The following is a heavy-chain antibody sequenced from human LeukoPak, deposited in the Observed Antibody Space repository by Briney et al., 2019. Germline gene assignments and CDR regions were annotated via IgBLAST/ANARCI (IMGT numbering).Heavy chain of an antibody. CDR1: GYTFTGYY. CDR2: INPNSGGT. J-gene: IGHJ5*02. CDR3: ARDEGYMSSGWYLNWFDP. V-gene: IGHV1-2*02. Sequence: GASVKVSCKASGYTFTGYYMHWVRQAPGQGLEWMGWINPNSGGTNYAQKFQGRVTMTRDTSISTAYMELSRLRSDDTAVYYCARDEGYMSSGWYLNWFDPWGQGTLVTVS. D-gene: IGHD6-19*01.